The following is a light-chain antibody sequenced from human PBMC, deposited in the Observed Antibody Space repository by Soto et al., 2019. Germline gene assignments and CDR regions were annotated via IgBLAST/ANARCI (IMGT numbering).Light chain of an antibody. CDR1: QSVSSTY. Sequence: EIVLTQSPGTLSLSPGERATLSCRASQSVSSTYLAWYQQKHGQAHRLLIYGASSRATGIPDRFSGRGSGTAFTLTISRLEPEDVAVYYCQQYGRSFPVTFGGGTKVELK. CDR2: GAS. V-gene: IGKV3-20*01. CDR3: QQYGRSFPVT. J-gene: IGKJ4*01.